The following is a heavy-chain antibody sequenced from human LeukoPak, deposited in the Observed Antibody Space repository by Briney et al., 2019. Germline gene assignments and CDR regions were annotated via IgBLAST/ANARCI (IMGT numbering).Heavy chain of an antibody. D-gene: IGHD2-2*01. J-gene: IGHJ4*02. Sequence: GASVKLSCKVLGDSLTALSIHWVRPAPGKGLEWMGGYDPEDDEVIYAQRFQGRVSMTEETAEDTAYLELSSLKSDDTAVYYCAAPSEYCSTRFCNVLNYWGQGTLLTISS. CDR2: YDPEDDEV. V-gene: IGHV1-24*01. CDR1: GDSLTALS. CDR3: AAPSEYCSTRFCNVLNY.